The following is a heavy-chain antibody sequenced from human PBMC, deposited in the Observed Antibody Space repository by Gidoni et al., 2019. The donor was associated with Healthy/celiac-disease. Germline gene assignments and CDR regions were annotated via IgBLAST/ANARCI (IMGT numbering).Heavy chain of an antibody. CDR3: ARAHSVSYLDY. Sequence: QVQLQESGPGLVKPSETLSRTCTVSGGSISRYYWSWIRQPPGKGLSLIGYIYDSGSTNYNPSLKSRVTISVDTSKNPFSLKLSSVTAADPAVYYCARAHSVSYLDYWGQGTLVTVSS. CDR1: GGSISRYY. CDR2: IYDSGST. D-gene: IGHD1-26*01. J-gene: IGHJ4*02. V-gene: IGHV4-59*01.